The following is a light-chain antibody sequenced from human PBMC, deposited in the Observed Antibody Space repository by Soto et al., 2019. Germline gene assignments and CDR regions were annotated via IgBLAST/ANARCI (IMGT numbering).Light chain of an antibody. Sequence: QSVLTHPPSVSAAPGQKVTISCSGSSSNIGGNSVSWYQQLPGTAPKLLIYDDNKRPSGIPDRFSGSKSGTSATLGITGFQTGDEADYYCGSWDSSVSAYVFGNGTKVTAL. CDR3: GSWDSSVSAYV. J-gene: IGLJ1*01. CDR1: SSNIGGNS. CDR2: DDN. V-gene: IGLV1-51*01.